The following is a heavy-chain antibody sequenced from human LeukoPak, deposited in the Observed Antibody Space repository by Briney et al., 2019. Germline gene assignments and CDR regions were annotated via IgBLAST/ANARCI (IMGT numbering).Heavy chain of an antibody. J-gene: IGHJ4*02. CDR2: IRQDGSDK. D-gene: IGHD4-17*01. CDR3: ARTTHDSGGY. V-gene: IGHV3-7*04. Sequence: GGSLRLSCVASGFTFSSYWMTWVRQAPGKGLEWVANIRQDGSDKYYVDSVKGRFTISRDNSKNSLYLQTNSLRAEDTAVYYCARTTHDSGGYWGQGTLVTVSS. CDR1: GFTFSSYW.